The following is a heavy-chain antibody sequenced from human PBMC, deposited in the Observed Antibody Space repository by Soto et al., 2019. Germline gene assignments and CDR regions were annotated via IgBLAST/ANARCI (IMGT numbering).Heavy chain of an antibody. J-gene: IGHJ5*02. V-gene: IGHV1-69*01. Sequence: VIVSCTASGGTFSSYAISWVRQAPGQGLEWMGGIIPIFGTANYAQKFQGRVTITADESTSTAYMELSSLRSEDTAVYYCAREGAVAGPGGNWFDPWGQGTLVTVSS. CDR1: GGTFSSYA. D-gene: IGHD6-19*01. CDR2: IIPIFGTA. CDR3: AREGAVAGPGGNWFDP.